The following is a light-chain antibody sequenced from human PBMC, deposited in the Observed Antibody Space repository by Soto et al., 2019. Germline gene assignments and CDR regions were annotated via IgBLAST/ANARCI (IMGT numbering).Light chain of an antibody. CDR2: AAS. V-gene: IGKV3-20*01. CDR1: QSVRTTD. CDR3: QQYGNSPWT. Sequence: EIVLAQSPVTLSLSPGERATLSCRASQSVRTTDLAWYQQKPGQAPRVLIYAASNRTPGIPDRFSGSASGTEFTLTISRLEPEDFAVYYCQQYGNSPWTFGQGTKVDI. J-gene: IGKJ1*01.